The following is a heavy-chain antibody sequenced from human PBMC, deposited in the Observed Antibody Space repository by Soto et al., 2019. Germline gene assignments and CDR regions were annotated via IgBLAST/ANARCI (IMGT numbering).Heavy chain of an antibody. D-gene: IGHD3-10*01. V-gene: IGHV1-46*01. CDR3: ARAPYYYGSGSSNWFDP. Sequence: ASVKVSCKASGYTFTSYYMHWVRQAPGQGLEWMGIINPSGGSTSYAQEFQGRVTMTRDTSTSTVYMELSSLRSEDTAVYYCARAPYYYGSGSSNWFDPWGQGTLVTVSS. CDR2: INPSGGST. CDR1: GYTFTSYY. J-gene: IGHJ5*02.